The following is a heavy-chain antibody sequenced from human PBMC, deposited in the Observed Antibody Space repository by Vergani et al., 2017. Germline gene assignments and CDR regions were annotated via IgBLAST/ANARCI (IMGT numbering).Heavy chain of an antibody. J-gene: IGHJ6*02. Sequence: VQLLESGGGLVQPGGSLRLSCAASGFTFSSYSMNWVRQAPGKGLEWVAVIWYDGSNKYYADSVKGRFTISRDNSKNTLYLQMNSLRAEDTAVYYCARDGPLYGSGQYYYGMDVWGQGTTVTVSS. CDR1: GFTFSSYS. CDR2: IWYDGSNK. D-gene: IGHD3-10*01. CDR3: ARDGPLYGSGQYYYGMDV. V-gene: IGHV3-33*08.